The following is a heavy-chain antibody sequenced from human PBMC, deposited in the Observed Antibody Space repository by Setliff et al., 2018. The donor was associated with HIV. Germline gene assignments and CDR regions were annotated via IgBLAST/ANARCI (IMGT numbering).Heavy chain of an antibody. D-gene: IGHD4-17*01. CDR3: ARGGFTGVTTHFQH. CDR1: GGSFNDYY. J-gene: IGHJ1*01. CDR2: INHSGGA. Sequence: PSETLSLTCAVSGGSFNDYYWAWLRQAPEKGLEWLGLINHSGGATYNPSLRSRIAVSVNLPNNQVFLELTSVTAADTAVYYCARGGFTGVTTHFQHWGRGTLVTVSS. V-gene: IGHV4-34*10.